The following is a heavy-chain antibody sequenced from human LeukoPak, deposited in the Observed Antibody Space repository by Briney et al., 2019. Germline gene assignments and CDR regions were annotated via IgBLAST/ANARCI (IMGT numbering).Heavy chain of an antibody. CDR2: IYYSGST. CDR1: GGSISSYY. Sequence: SETLSLTCTVSGGSISSYYWSWIRQPPGKGLEWIGYIYYSGSTNYNPSLKSRVTISVDTSKNQFSLKLSSVTAADTAVYYCARRAHGGNRDYWYFDLWGRGTLVTVSS. J-gene: IGHJ2*01. V-gene: IGHV4-59*08. D-gene: IGHD4-23*01. CDR3: ARRAHGGNRDYWYFDL.